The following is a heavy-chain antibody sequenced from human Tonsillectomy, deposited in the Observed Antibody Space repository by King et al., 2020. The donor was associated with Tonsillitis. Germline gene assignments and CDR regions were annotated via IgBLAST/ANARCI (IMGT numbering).Heavy chain of an antibody. V-gene: IGHV3-13*01. D-gene: IGHD6-25*01. Sequence: VQLVESGGGLVQPGGSLTLSCTASGFSFSTYDMYWVRQATGKGLEWVSAIGTAADTHYAGSVEGRFTISRENARNSLYLQMNSLRAGDTAVYFCARATPNPVADGFYYYYYGMDVWGQGTTVTVSS. CDR1: GFSFSTYD. CDR3: ARATPNPVADGFYYYYYGMDV. J-gene: IGHJ6*02. CDR2: IGTAADT.